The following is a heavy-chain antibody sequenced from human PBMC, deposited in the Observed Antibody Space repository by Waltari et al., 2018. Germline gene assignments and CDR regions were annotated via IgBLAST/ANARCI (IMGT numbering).Heavy chain of an antibody. Sequence: QVQLQQWGAGLLKPSETLSLTCAVYGGSFSGYYWSWLRQPPGKGLEWIGEINHSVSTNYNPSLKSRVSISVDTSKNQCSLKLSSVTAADTAVYYCARRRWYYDRSGRDYFDYWGQGTLVTVSS. CDR3: ARRRWYYDRSGRDYFDY. D-gene: IGHD3-22*01. CDR2: INHSVST. V-gene: IGHV4-34*01. J-gene: IGHJ4*02. CDR1: GGSFSGYY.